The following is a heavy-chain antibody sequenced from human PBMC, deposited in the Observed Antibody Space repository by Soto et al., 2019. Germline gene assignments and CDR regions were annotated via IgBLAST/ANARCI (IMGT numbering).Heavy chain of an antibody. D-gene: IGHD4-17*01. CDR3: ARGVGDDYGDKPAYAFDI. Sequence: QVQLVQSGAEVKKPGASVKVSCKASGYTFTGYYMHWVRQAPGQGLEWMGWINPNSGGTNYAQKFQGWVTMTRDTSISKAYMELSRLRSDDTAVYYCARGVGDDYGDKPAYAFDIWGQGTMVTVSS. J-gene: IGHJ3*02. CDR1: GYTFTGYY. CDR2: INPNSGGT. V-gene: IGHV1-2*04.